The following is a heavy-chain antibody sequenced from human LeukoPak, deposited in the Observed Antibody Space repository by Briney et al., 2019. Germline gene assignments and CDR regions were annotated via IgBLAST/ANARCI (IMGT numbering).Heavy chain of an antibody. CDR3: AREIITGTVDY. V-gene: IGHV4-59*12. CDR1: GGSISSYY. D-gene: IGHD1-20*01. Sequence: SETLSLTCTVSGGSISSYYWSWIRQPPGKGLEWIGYIYYSGSTNYNPSLKSRVTISVDTSKNQFSLKLSSVTAADTAVYYCAREIITGTVDYWGRGTLVTVSS. CDR2: IYYSGST. J-gene: IGHJ4*02.